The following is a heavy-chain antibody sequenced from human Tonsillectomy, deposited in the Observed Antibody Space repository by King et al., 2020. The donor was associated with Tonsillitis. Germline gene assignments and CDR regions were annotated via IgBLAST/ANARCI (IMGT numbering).Heavy chain of an antibody. D-gene: IGHD3-22*01. CDR1: GGSICSYY. CDR2: IYYSGST. Sequence: QLQESGPGLVKPSETLSLTCSVSGGSICSYYWCWIRQPPGKGLEWIVYIYYSGSTNHNRSLKSRVTISVDTSKNQFSLRLSSFTAADTAVYYCARGGWYYDRSGYREFDPWGRGTLVTVSS. CDR3: ARGGWYYDRSGYREFDP. J-gene: IGHJ5*02. V-gene: IGHV4-59*12.